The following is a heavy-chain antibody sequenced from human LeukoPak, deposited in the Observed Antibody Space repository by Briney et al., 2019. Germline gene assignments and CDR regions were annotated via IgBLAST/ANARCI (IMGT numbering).Heavy chain of an antibody. CDR1: GFTFSSYA. CDR2: ISGSGGST. D-gene: IGHD2-2*01. CDR3: AKGVVPAPRAPNGGAFDI. V-gene: IGHV3-23*01. Sequence: PGGSLRLSCAASGFTFSSYAMSWVRQAPGKGLEWVSAISGSGGSTYYADSVKGRFTISRDNSKNTLYLQMNSLRAEDTAVYYCAKGVVPAPRAPNGGAFDIWGQGTMVTVSS. J-gene: IGHJ3*02.